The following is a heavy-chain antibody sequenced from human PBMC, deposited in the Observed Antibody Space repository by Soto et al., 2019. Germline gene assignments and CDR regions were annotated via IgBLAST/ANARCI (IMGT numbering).Heavy chain of an antibody. Sequence: SETLSLTCTVSGGSISSYYWSWIRQPPGKGLEWIGYIYYSGSTNYNPSLKSRVTISVDTSKNQFSLKLSSVTAADTAFYYCARIWSGYYSFDYWGQGTLVTVSS. CDR2: IYYSGST. CDR1: GGSISSYY. J-gene: IGHJ4*02. D-gene: IGHD3-3*01. CDR3: ARIWSGYYSFDY. V-gene: IGHV4-59*01.